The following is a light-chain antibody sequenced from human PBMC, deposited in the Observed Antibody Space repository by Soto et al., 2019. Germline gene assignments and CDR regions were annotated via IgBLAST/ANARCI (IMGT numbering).Light chain of an antibody. CDR3: SAYSDIDTKV. V-gene: IGLV2-11*01. CDR1: SSDVGAYIY. Sequence: QSALTQPRSVSGSPGQSVTISCTGTSSDVGAYIYVSWYQQFPGKAPKLILYEVNNRPSGVSNRFSGSKSDTTASLTISGLQPEDEADYYCSAYSDIDTKVFGTGTKGTVL. CDR2: EVN. J-gene: IGLJ1*01.